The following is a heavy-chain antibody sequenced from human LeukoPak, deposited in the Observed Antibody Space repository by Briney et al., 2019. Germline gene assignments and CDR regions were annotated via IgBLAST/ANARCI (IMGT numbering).Heavy chain of an antibody. D-gene: IGHD3-3*01. CDR1: GGSISRYY. Sequence: SETLSLTCTVSGGSISRYYWSWIRQPPGKGLEWIGYIYYSGSTNYNPSLKSRVTISVDTSKNQFSLKLSSVTAADTAVYYCAREMHYDFWSGAFDYWGQGTLVTVSS. CDR3: AREMHYDFWSGAFDY. CDR2: IYYSGST. J-gene: IGHJ4*02. V-gene: IGHV4-59*01.